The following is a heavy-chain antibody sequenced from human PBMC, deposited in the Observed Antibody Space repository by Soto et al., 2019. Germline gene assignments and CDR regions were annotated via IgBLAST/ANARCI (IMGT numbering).Heavy chain of an antibody. D-gene: IGHD3-10*01. CDR2: TYYKSKWNN. J-gene: IGHJ6*02. CDR3: AGITWFRGMDV. CDR1: GDSVSSNSAG. V-gene: IGHV6-1*01. Sequence: SRTLSLTCVISGDSVSSNSAGWNWIRQSPPRGLEWLGRTYYKSKWNNDYALSVKSRITINPDTSKNQFSLHLYSVTPEDTAVYYCAGITWFRGMDVWGQGTPVTVSS.